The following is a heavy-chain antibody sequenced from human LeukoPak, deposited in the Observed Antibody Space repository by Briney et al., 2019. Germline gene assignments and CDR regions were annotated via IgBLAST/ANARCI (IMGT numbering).Heavy chain of an antibody. Sequence: GGSLRLSCAASGFTVSSIYMSWVRQSPGKGLEWVSVIYSGGCTYYADSVKGRFTISRDNSKNTLYLQMNSLRAEDTAVYYCASVGFDWSNPHFDYWGQGTLVTVSS. CDR3: ASVGFDWSNPHFDY. V-gene: IGHV3-53*01. CDR2: IYSGGCT. CDR1: GFTVSSIY. D-gene: IGHD3-9*01. J-gene: IGHJ4*02.